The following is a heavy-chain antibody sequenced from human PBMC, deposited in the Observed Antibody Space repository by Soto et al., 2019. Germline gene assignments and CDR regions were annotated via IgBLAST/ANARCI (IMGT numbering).Heavy chain of an antibody. CDR3: ARDRIQLQYYGMDV. Sequence: ASVKVSCKASGGTFSSYAISWVRQAPGQGLEWMGGITPIFGTANYAQKFQGRVTITADESTSTAYMELSSLRSEDTAVYYCARDRIQLQYYGMDVWGQGTTVTVSS. CDR2: ITPIFGTA. V-gene: IGHV1-69*13. CDR1: GGTFSSYA. D-gene: IGHD5-18*01. J-gene: IGHJ6*02.